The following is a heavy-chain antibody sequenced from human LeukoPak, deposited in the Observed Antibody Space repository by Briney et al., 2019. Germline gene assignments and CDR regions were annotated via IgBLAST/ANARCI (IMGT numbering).Heavy chain of an antibody. Sequence: SETLSLTCTVSGGSISSYYWGWIRQPPGKGLEWIGSIYYSGSTYYNPSLKSRVTISVDTSKNQFSLKLSSVTAADTAVYYCARAPCSSTSCYFFRVWFFDYWGQGTLVTVSS. CDR3: ARAPCSSTSCYFFRVWFFDY. CDR1: GGSISSYY. D-gene: IGHD2-2*01. CDR2: IYYSGST. V-gene: IGHV4-39*07. J-gene: IGHJ4*02.